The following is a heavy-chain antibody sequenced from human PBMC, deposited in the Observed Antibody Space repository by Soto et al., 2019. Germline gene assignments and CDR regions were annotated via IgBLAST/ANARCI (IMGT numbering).Heavy chain of an antibody. J-gene: IGHJ4*02. D-gene: IGHD3-3*01. V-gene: IGHV1-69*13. CDR3: ARARAERERSYDFWRGSFDY. CDR1: GGTLSSFA. Sequence: SVKVSCKASGGTLSSFAISWVRQAPGQGLEWMGGIIPIYDTTNSAQTCQGRVTITADESTNTAFMELSSLRSVDTAVYYCARARAERERSYDFWRGSFDYWGQGWLVTVSS. CDR2: IIPIYDTT.